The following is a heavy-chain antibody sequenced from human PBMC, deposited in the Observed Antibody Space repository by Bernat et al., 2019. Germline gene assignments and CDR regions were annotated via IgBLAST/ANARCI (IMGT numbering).Heavy chain of an antibody. CDR1: GFTFSNAW. J-gene: IGHJ6*02. CDR2: IKSKTDGGTT. V-gene: IGHV3-15*07. D-gene: IGHD2-15*01. Sequence: EVQLVESGGGLVKPGGSLRLSCAASGFTFSNAWMNWVRQAPGKGLEWVGRIKSKTDGGTTDYAAPVKGRFTISRDDSKNTLYLQMNSLKPEDTAVYYCTTDLGYCSGGSCYSGMDVWGQGTTVTVSS. CDR3: TTDLGYCSGGSCYSGMDV.